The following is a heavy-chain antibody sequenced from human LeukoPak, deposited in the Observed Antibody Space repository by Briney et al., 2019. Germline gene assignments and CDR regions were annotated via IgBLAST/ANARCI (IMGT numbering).Heavy chain of an antibody. D-gene: IGHD5-18*01. V-gene: IGHV4-39*07. Sequence: SETLSLTCTVSGGSISSSSYYWGWIRQPPGKGLEWIGEINHSGSTNYNPSLKSRVTISVDTSKNQFSLKLSSVTAADTAVYYCARGQGFDLRYSYGSSWFDYWGQGTLVTVSS. CDR1: GGSISSSSYY. CDR2: INHSGST. J-gene: IGHJ4*02. CDR3: ARGQGFDLRYSYGSSWFDY.